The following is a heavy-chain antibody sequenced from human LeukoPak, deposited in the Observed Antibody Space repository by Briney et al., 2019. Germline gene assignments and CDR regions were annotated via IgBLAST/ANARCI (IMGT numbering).Heavy chain of an antibody. CDR3: SGGSEGMDV. V-gene: IGHV3-53*01. J-gene: IGHJ6*04. CDR1: GFTVSSNY. D-gene: IGHD3-16*01. CDR2: IYSGGSK. Sequence: GGSLRLSCTVSGFTVSSNYMSWVRQAPGKGLEWVSVIYSGGSKYYAESVKGRFTISRGNSKNTLYLQMNSLRAEDTAVYYCSGGSEGMDVWGKGTTVTVSS.